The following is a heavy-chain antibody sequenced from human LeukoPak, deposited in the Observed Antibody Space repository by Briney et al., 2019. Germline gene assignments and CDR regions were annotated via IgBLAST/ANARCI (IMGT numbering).Heavy chain of an antibody. CDR2: INPNSGGT. D-gene: IGHD2-15*01. Sequence: GASVKVSCKASGYTFTSYGISWVRQAPGQGLEWMGWINPNSGGTNYAQKFQGWVTMTRDTSISTAYMELSRLRSDDTAVYYCARDRPGGGGDYWGQGTLVTVSS. J-gene: IGHJ4*02. V-gene: IGHV1-2*04. CDR1: GYTFTSYG. CDR3: ARDRPGGGGDY.